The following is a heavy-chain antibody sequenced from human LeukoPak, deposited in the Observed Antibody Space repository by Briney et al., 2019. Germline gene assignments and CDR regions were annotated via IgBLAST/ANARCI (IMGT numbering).Heavy chain of an antibody. V-gene: IGHV3-7*03. CDR3: ARDDGHRTTDY. CDR2: IKQDGSEK. J-gene: IGHJ4*02. Sequence: PGGSLRLSCAASGFTFSSYWMSWVRQVPGKGLEWVANIKQDGSEKYYVDSVKGRFTISRDNAKNSLYLQMNSLRAEDTAVYYCARDDGHRTTDYWGQGTLVTVSS. D-gene: IGHD1-1*01. CDR1: GFTFSSYW.